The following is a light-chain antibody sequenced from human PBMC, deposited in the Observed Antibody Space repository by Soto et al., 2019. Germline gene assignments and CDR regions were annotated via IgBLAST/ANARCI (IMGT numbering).Light chain of an antibody. CDR3: AAWDDSLNGL. CDR1: SSNIGSNT. CDR2: SNN. J-gene: IGLJ2*01. Sequence: QCVLTQPPSASGVPRGGGSIICSGSSSNIGSNTVNWYQQLPGTAPKLLIYSNNQQPSGVPDRFSGSKSGTSASLAISGLQSEDEADYYCAAWDDSLNGLFGGGTQLTVL. V-gene: IGLV1-44*01.